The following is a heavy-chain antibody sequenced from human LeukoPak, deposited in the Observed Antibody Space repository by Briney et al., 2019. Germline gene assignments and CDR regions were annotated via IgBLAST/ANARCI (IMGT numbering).Heavy chain of an antibody. D-gene: IGHD5-12*01. Sequence: SETLTLTCTVSGGSISSYYWSWIRQPPGKGLEWIGYIYHSVSTNYNPSLKSRVTISVDTSKNQFSLRLSSVTAADTAVYYCARDGYSGNDGLWGQGTLVTVSS. V-gene: IGHV4-59*01. J-gene: IGHJ4*02. CDR1: GGSISSYY. CDR3: ARDGYSGNDGL. CDR2: IYHSVST.